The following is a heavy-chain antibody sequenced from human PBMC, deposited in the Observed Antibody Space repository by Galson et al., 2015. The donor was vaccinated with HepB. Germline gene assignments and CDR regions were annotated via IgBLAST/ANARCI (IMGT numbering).Heavy chain of an antibody. V-gene: IGHV3-7*03. CDR2: IKQDGSEK. CDR3: ARISSVVVPAGTLDY. CDR1: GFTFSSYW. J-gene: IGHJ4*02. D-gene: IGHD2-2*01. Sequence: SLRLSCAASGFTFSSYWMSWVRQAPGKGLEWVANIKQDGSEKYYVDSVKGRFTISRDNAKNSLYLQMNSLRAEDTAVYYRARISSVVVPAGTLDYWGQGTLGTVSS.